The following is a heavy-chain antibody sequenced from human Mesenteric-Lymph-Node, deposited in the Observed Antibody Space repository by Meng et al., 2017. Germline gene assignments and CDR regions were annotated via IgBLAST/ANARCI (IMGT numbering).Heavy chain of an antibody. J-gene: IGHJ3*02. CDR1: GVNFGSSW. CDR3: ARDMGYDAFDI. CDR2: IKQDGSEK. V-gene: IGHV3-7*01. Sequence: GGSLRLSCAVAGVNFGSSWMSWVRQAPEKGLEWVANIKQDGSEKYYVDSVKGRFTISRDNAKNSLYLQMDSLRAEDTALYYCARDMGYDAFDIWGQGTKVTVSS. D-gene: IGHD3-16*01.